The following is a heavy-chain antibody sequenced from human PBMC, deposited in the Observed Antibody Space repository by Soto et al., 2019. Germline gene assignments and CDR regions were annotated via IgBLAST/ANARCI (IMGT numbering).Heavy chain of an antibody. V-gene: IGHV4-39*01. D-gene: IGHD3-3*01. CDR2: IYYSGST. CDR3: ARHWRDFNYYGMDV. Sequence: RSLTCTVSGGSISSSSYDWGWIRQPPGKGLEWIGSIYYSGSTYYNPSLKSRVTISVDTSKNQFSLKLSSVTAADTAVYYCARHWRDFNYYGMDVWGQGTTVTVSS. J-gene: IGHJ6*02. CDR1: GGSISSSSYD.